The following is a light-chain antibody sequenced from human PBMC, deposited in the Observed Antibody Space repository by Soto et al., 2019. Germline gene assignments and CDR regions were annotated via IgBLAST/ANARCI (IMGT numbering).Light chain of an antibody. J-gene: IGKJ5*01. CDR3: KQYGTSPQIT. CDR1: QSISSSY. Sequence: DIVLTQSPGSLSLYPGEGGNLXCRASQSISSSYVAWYQQKPGKDPRLLXXDASSRATGIKERLSGSGSGKDFTLNISRMEPEDFAVYYCKQYGTSPQITFGQGTRLEIK. CDR2: DAS. V-gene: IGKV3-20*01.